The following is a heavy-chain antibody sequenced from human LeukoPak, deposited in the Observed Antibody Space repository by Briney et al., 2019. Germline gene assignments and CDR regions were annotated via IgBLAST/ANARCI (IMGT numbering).Heavy chain of an antibody. CDR3: ARFAAGGSYYYYMDV. J-gene: IGHJ6*03. V-gene: IGHV3-9*01. D-gene: IGHD3-10*01. CDR2: ISWNSGSI. CDR1: GFTFDDCA. Sequence: GRSLRLSCAASGFTFDDCAMHWVRQAPGKGLEWVSGISWNSGSIGYADSVKGRFTISRDNAKNSLYLQMNSLRADDTAVYYCARFAAGGSYYYYMDVWGKGTTVTVSS.